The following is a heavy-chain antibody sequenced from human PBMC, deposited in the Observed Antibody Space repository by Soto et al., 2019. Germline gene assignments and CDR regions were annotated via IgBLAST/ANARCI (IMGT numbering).Heavy chain of an antibody. CDR3: ARAGRIAAAGTGVDY. Sequence: EVQLVESGGGLVQPGGSLRLSCAASGFTVSSNYMSWVRQAPGKGLEWVSVIYSGGSTYYADSVRGRFTISRDNSKNTLYLQMKSLRAEDTAVYYCARAGRIAAAGTGVDYWGQGTLVTVSS. CDR2: IYSGGST. CDR1: GFTVSSNY. V-gene: IGHV3-66*01. J-gene: IGHJ4*02. D-gene: IGHD6-13*01.